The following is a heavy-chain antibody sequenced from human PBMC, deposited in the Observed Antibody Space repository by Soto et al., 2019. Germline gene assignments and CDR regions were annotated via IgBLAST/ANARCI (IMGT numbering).Heavy chain of an antibody. CDR2: INPNSGGT. V-gene: IGHV1-2*02. J-gene: IGHJ3*02. D-gene: IGHD3-16*01. CDR3: ARNGYGGPDDAFDI. CDR1: GYTFPGDF. Sequence: ASVTVPGMATGYTFPGDFMHWVGPAPGKGVAWMGWINPNSGGTHYAQKFQGRPTMPMDTSINKAYMELSRLRSDDTGVYYCARNGYGGPDDAFDIWGQGTMVTVSS.